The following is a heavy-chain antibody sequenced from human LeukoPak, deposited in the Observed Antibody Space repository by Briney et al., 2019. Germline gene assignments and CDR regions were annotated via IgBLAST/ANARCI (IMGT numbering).Heavy chain of an antibody. Sequence: GGSLRLSXAVSGFNFSSYWMSWVRQAPGKGVEWVANTKQDGSEKNYVDSVKGRFTISRDNAKNSLYLQMNSLRAEDTAVYYCARDGPRGGFDYWGQGTLVTVSS. CDR3: ARDGPRGGFDY. V-gene: IGHV3-7*01. J-gene: IGHJ4*02. D-gene: IGHD3-10*01. CDR1: GFNFSSYW. CDR2: TKQDGSEK.